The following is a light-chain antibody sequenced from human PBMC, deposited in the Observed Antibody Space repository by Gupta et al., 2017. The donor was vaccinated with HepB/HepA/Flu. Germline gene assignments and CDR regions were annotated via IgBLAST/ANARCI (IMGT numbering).Light chain of an antibody. V-gene: IGLV3-19*01. CDR2: GKN. CDR1: SLRSYY. CDR3: NYRDSRGNQGV. J-gene: IGLJ2*01. Sequence: SSELTQDPAVSVALGQTVRITCQGDSLRSYYASWYQQKPGQAPVRVIDGKNNRPSGIPDRLSGYSAGKNDSWKIKGAQAEDEADDYGNYRDSRGNQGVFGGGNKLTVL.